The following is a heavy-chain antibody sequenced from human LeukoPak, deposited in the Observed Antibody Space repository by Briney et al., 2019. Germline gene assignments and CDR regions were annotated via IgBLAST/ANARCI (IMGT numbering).Heavy chain of an antibody. CDR2: IHPSGDRT. Sequence: APVKVSCKASGYTLTNHYMYWVRQAPGQGLEWMGIIHPSGDRTSYAQKFQGRVTMTSDTSTSTVYMELSSLRSEDTAVYYCARVPEAGYNPDYWGQGRLVTVSA. CDR3: ARVPEAGYNPDY. V-gene: IGHV1-46*01. J-gene: IGHJ4*02. D-gene: IGHD5-24*01. CDR1: GYTLTNHY.